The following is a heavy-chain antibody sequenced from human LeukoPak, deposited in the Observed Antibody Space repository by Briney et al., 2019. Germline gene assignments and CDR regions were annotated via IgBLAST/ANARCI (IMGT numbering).Heavy chain of an antibody. CDR1: GYTFTSYG. J-gene: IGHJ3*02. V-gene: IGHV1-18*01. CDR3: VRVLDDYVWGSYRLNNAFDI. Sequence: ASVKVSCKASGYTFTSYGISWVRQAPGQGLEWMGWISAYNGNTNYAQKLQGRVTMTTDTSTSTAYMELRSLRSDDTAVYYCVRVLDDYVWGSYRLNNAFDIWGQGTMVTVSS. D-gene: IGHD3-16*02. CDR2: ISAYNGNT.